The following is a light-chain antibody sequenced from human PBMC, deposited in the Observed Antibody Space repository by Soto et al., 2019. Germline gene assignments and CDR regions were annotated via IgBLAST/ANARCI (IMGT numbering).Light chain of an antibody. Sequence: QSVLTQPASVSGSPGQSITLSRTGTSSDVGNYKRVSWYQQHPGKAPKLMIYEVSKRPSGVSNRFSGSKSGNTASLTISGLQAEDEADYYCCSYAGSSTLYVFGSGTKVTVL. CDR1: SSDVGNYKR. J-gene: IGLJ1*01. CDR2: EVS. V-gene: IGLV2-23*02. CDR3: CSYAGSSTLYV.